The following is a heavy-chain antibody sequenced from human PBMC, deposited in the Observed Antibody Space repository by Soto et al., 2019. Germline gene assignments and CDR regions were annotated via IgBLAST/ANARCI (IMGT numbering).Heavy chain of an antibody. CDR2: IYYSGST. CDR3: ARSGGNIAAAGHFDY. D-gene: IGHD6-13*01. CDR1: GGSISSGGYY. J-gene: IGHJ4*02. Sequence: SQMLSLTCTVSGGSISSGGYYWSWIRQHPGKGLEWIGYIYYSGSTYYNPSLKSRVTISVDTSKNQFSLKLSSVTAADTAVYYCARSGGNIAAAGHFDYWGQGTLVTVSS. V-gene: IGHV4-31*03.